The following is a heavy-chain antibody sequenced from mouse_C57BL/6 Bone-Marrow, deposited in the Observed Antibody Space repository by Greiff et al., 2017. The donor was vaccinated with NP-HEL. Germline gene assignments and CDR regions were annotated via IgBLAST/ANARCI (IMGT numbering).Heavy chain of an antibody. Sequence: QVQLQQSGPELVKPGASVKISCKASGYAFSSSWMNWVKQRPGKGLEWIGRIYPGDGDTNYNGKFKGKATLTADKSSSTAYMQLSSLTSEDSAVYFCARLDGAWFAYWGQGTLVTVSA. V-gene: IGHV1-82*01. CDR3: ARLDGAWFAY. D-gene: IGHD4-1*01. CDR1: GYAFSSSW. J-gene: IGHJ3*01. CDR2: IYPGDGDT.